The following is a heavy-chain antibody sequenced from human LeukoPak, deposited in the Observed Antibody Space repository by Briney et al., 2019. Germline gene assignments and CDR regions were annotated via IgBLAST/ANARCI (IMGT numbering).Heavy chain of an antibody. D-gene: IGHD1-7*01. V-gene: IGHV4-38-2*01. CDR3: ARLANYVPVY. CDR2: VHHRGRT. J-gene: IGHJ4*02. Sequence: SETLSLTCSVSGYSLTTNYSWGWIRQPPGKGLEWIGSVHHRGRTFYNPSLKSRLTISLETSKNHFSLKLTSVTSADTAVYYCARLANYVPVYWGREPWSSSPQ. CDR1: GYSLTTNYS.